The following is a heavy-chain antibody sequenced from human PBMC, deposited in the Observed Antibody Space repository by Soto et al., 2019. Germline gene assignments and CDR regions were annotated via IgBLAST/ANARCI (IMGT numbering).Heavy chain of an antibody. J-gene: IGHJ6*02. CDR3: ARARWGVVAATQYYYYGMDV. CDR1: GFTFSSYS. V-gene: IGHV3-21*01. D-gene: IGHD2-15*01. CDR2: ISSSSSYI. Sequence: GGSLRLSCAASGFTFSSYSMNWVRQAPGKGLEWVSSISSSSSYIYYADSVKGRFTISRDNAKNSLYLQMNSLRAEETAVYYCARARWGVVAATQYYYYGMDVWGQGTTVTVSS.